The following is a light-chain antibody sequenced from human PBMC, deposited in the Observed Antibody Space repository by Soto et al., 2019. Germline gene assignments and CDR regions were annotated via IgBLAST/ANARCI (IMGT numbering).Light chain of an antibody. CDR3: QNCNSAHRA. V-gene: IGKV1-27*01. CDR2: AAS. CDR1: LPISNY. J-gene: IGKJ4*01. Sequence: DIQMTQSPSSLSASVGDRVTITCRASLPISNYLAWYQQKPGRIPNLLIYAASTLQAGVPSRFSVSGSHKGLTLTISSLQPEDVAAYYFQNCNSAHRAFGGRTKVDI.